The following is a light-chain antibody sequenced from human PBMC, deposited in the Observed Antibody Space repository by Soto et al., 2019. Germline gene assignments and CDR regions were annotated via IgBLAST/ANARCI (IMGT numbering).Light chain of an antibody. CDR3: GTWDSILSAVV. J-gene: IGLJ1*01. CDR1: SSNIGNNY. CDR2: ENN. Sequence: QSVLTQPHSVSAAPGQKVTISCSGSSSNIGNNYVYWYQQLPGTAPKLLIYENNKRPSGIPDRFSGSKSGTSATLGITGLQTGDEADYYCGTWDSILSAVVFGTGTKVTVL. V-gene: IGLV1-51*02.